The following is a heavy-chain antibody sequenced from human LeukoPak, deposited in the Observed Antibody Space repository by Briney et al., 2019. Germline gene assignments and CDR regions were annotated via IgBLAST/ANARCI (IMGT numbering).Heavy chain of an antibody. Sequence: GASVKVSCKASGYTFTGYFIHWVRQAPGQGLERMGWINPNSGDTNYAQKFQGRVSITRDTSARTAYLEVSSLRSDDTAVYYCARVWDLRERPFDYWGQGTLVTVS. CDR3: ARVWDLRERPFDY. J-gene: IGHJ4*02. V-gene: IGHV1-2*02. CDR1: GYTFTGYF. CDR2: INPNSGDT. D-gene: IGHD3-16*01.